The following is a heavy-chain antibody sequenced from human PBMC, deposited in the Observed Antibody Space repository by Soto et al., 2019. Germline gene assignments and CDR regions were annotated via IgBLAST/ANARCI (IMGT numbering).Heavy chain of an antibody. V-gene: IGHV3-48*02. CDR1: GFTFSSYS. Sequence: GGSLRLSCAASGFTFSSYSMNWVRQAPGKGLEWVSYISSSSSTIYYADSVEGRFTISRDNAKNSLHLQMNSLRDEDTAVYYCARENTYYDFWSGYSPLYYYYYGMDVWGQGTTVTVSS. J-gene: IGHJ6*02. CDR2: ISSSSSTI. D-gene: IGHD3-3*01. CDR3: ARENTYYDFWSGYSPLYYYYYGMDV.